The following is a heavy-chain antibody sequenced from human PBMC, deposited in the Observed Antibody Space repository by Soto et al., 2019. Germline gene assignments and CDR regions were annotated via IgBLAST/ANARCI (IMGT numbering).Heavy chain of an antibody. V-gene: IGHV1-2*02. CDR3: ARADFGVVMAFDI. J-gene: IGHJ3*02. D-gene: IGHD3-3*01. CDR1: GYTFTGYY. Sequence: ASVKVSCKASGYTFTGYYMHWVRQAPGQGLEWMGWINPNSGGTNYAQKFQGRVTMTRDTSISTAYMELSRLRSDDTAVYYCARADFGVVMAFDIWGQGTMVTVSS. CDR2: INPNSGGT.